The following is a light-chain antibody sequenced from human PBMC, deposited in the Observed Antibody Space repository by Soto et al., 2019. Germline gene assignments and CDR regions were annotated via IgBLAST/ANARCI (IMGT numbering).Light chain of an antibody. J-gene: IGLJ3*02. V-gene: IGLV3-25*03. CDR3: QSADSSGTYRV. Sequence: SYELTQPPSVSVSPGQTARITCSGDALPKQYAYWYQQKPGQAPVLVIYKDSERPSGIPERFSGSSSGTTVTLTISGVQTEDEADYHCQSADSSGTYRVFGGGIKLTVL. CDR2: KDS. CDR1: ALPKQY.